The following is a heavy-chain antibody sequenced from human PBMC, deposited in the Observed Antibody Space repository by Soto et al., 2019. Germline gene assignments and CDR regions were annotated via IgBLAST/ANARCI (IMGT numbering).Heavy chain of an antibody. V-gene: IGHV1-18*04. CDR3: ARVKSPTMLVRGSFDI. CDR2: ISAYNGNT. J-gene: IGHJ3*02. D-gene: IGHD1-26*01. CDR1: GYTFTSYG. Sequence: QVQLVQSGAEVKKPGASVKVSCKASGYTFTSYGISWVRQAPGQGLEWMGWISAYNGNTNYAQKFQGRVTMTRDTSISTAYMELSRLRSDDTAVYYCARVKSPTMLVRGSFDIWGQGTMVTVSS.